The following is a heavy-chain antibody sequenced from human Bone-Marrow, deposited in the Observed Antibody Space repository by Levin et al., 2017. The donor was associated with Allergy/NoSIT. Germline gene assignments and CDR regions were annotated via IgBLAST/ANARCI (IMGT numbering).Heavy chain of an antibody. V-gene: IGHV1-69*04. Sequence: ASVKVSCKASTGTFSSSTITWVRQAPGQGLEWMGRIIPILNIANSAQRLHGRVTITADKSTNTAYMELSSLTSEDTAVYYCARDSDAYASGNPYWGQGTLVTVSS. D-gene: IGHD3-10*01. J-gene: IGHJ4*02. CDR3: ARDSDAYASGNPY. CDR2: IIPILNIA. CDR1: TGTFSSST.